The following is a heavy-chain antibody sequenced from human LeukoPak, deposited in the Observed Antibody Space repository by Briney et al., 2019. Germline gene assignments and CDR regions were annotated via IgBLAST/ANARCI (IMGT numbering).Heavy chain of an antibody. D-gene: IGHD1-26*01. J-gene: IGHJ4*02. CDR3: ARQGIVGVKRGGWFDY. CDR1: GFTFSSYG. V-gene: IGHV3-33*01. CDR2: IWYDGSNE. Sequence: GGSLRLPSAASGFTFSSYGMHWVRQAPGKGLEWVAVIWYDGSNENYADSVKGRFTISRDNSKKTMYLQMNSLRAEDTAVYYCARQGIVGVKRGGWFDYWGQGTLVTVSS.